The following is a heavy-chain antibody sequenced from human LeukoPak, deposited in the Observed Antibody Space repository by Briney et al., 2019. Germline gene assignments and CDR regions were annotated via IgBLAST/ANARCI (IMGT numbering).Heavy chain of an antibody. V-gene: IGHV1-18*04. CDR2: ISAYNGNT. Sequence: ASVKVSCKASGYSFTSYGISWVRQAPGQGLEWMGWISAYNGNTNYAQKLQGRVTMTTDTTTSTAYMELRSLRSDDTAVYYCARGSSGWPPQGYWGQGTLVTVSS. CDR1: GYSFTSYG. CDR3: ARGSSGWPPQGY. J-gene: IGHJ4*02. D-gene: IGHD6-19*01.